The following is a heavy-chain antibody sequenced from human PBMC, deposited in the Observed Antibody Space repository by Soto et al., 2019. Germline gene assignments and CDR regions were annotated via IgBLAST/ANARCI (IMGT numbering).Heavy chain of an antibody. Sequence: EVQLVESGGVVVQPGGSLRLSCAASGFTFDDYTMHWVRQAPGKGLEWVSLIFWDGSNTHYADSVKGRFTISRDNRKNSLYLQMDRLRPEDTALYYCAKDMACGGNSGLFDYWGQGTLVTVSS. CDR3: AKDMACGGNSGLFDY. CDR2: IFWDGSNT. D-gene: IGHD2-21*02. V-gene: IGHV3-43*01. J-gene: IGHJ4*02. CDR1: GFTFDDYT.